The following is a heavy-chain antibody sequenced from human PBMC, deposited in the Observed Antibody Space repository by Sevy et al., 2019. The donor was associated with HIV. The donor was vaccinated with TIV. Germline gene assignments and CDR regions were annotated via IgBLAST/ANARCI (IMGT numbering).Heavy chain of an antibody. Sequence: GGSLRLSCAASGFTVSSNYMSWVRQAPGKGLEWVSVIYSGDRTDYADSVKGQFTISRDNSKNTLYLQMNSLRAEDTAVYYCARDRVTYYYDSSGYYTSGYGMDVWGQGTTVTVSS. D-gene: IGHD3-22*01. J-gene: IGHJ6*02. V-gene: IGHV3-53*01. CDR3: ARDRVTYYYDSSGYYTSGYGMDV. CDR1: GFTVSSNY. CDR2: IYSGDRT.